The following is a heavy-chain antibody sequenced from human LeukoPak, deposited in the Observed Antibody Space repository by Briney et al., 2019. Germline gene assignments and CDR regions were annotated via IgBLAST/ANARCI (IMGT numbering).Heavy chain of an antibody. CDR1: GGSFSGYY. V-gene: IGHV4-34*01. CDR3: ARHSSYYGNFDY. D-gene: IGHD3-10*01. J-gene: IGHJ4*02. CDR2: INHSGST. Sequence: SETLSLTCAVYGGSFSGYYWSWIRQPPGKGLEWIGKINHSGSTNYNPSLKSRVTISVDTSKNQFSLKLSSVTAADTAVYYCARHSSYYGNFDYWGQGTLVTVSS.